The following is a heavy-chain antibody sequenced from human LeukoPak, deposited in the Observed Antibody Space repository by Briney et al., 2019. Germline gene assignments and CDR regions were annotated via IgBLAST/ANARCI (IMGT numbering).Heavy chain of an antibody. CDR2: INPSGTST. V-gene: IGHV1-46*01. CDR1: GFTFTTYY. Sequence: ASVKVSCKASGFTFTTYYMHWVRQAPGQGLEWMGLINPSGTSTNYAQKFQGRVTVTKDTSTSTVYMELNSLRDEDTAVYYCGKRGHFYGSTDPYYIDYWGQGILVTVSS. CDR3: GKRGHFYGSTDPYYIDY. J-gene: IGHJ4*02. D-gene: IGHD3-10*01.